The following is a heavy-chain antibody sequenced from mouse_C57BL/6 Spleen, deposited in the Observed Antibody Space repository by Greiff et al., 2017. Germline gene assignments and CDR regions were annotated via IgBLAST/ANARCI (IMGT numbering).Heavy chain of an antibody. J-gene: IGHJ2*01. Sequence: VQLQQPGAELVKPGASVKMSCKASGYTFTSYWITWVKQRPGQGLEWIGDLYPGSGSTNYNEKFKSKATLTVDTSSSTAYMQLSSLTSEDSAVYYCARSEGVVAGDYFDYWGQGTTLTVSS. CDR3: ARSEGVVAGDYFDY. D-gene: IGHD1-1*01. V-gene: IGHV1-55*01. CDR2: LYPGSGST. CDR1: GYTFTSYW.